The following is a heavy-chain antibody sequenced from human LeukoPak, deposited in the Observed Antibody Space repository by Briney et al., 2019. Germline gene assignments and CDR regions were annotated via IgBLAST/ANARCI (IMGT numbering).Heavy chain of an antibody. CDR2: IHTTGGKT. Sequence: PGGSLRLSCATSGFTFRNYGMAWVRQAPGKGLEWVSSIHTTGGKTYYAESVKGRFTISRDNAKNSLYLQLNSLRAEDTAVYYCARSLVVGATYPYHWGQGTLVTVSS. CDR3: ARSLVVGATYPYH. CDR1: GFTFRNYG. J-gene: IGHJ5*02. V-gene: IGHV3-21*01. D-gene: IGHD1-26*01.